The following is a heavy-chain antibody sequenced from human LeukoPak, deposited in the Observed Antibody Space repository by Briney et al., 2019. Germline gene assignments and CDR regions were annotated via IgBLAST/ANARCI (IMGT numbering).Heavy chain of an antibody. Sequence: PSETLSLTCAVYGGSFSGYYWSWIRQPPGKGLEWIGEINHSGSTNYNPSLKSRVTISVDTSKNQFSLKLSSVTAADTAVYYCARGRNDYGSGIYYQVSPFDYWGQGTLVTVSS. D-gene: IGHD3-10*01. CDR1: GGSFSGYY. V-gene: IGHV4-34*01. J-gene: IGHJ4*02. CDR3: ARGRNDYGSGIYYQVSPFDY. CDR2: INHSGST.